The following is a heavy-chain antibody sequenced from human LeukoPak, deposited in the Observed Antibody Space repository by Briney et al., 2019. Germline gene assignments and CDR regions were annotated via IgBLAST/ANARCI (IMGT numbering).Heavy chain of an antibody. CDR3: AREGAYGDYGWFDS. CDR1: GFTFSSYW. D-gene: IGHD4-17*01. CDR2: INGDGSSA. V-gene: IGHV3-74*01. J-gene: IGHJ5*01. Sequence: GGSLRLSCAASGFTFSSYWMHWVRQVPGKGLVWVSRINGDGSSAGHADSVKGRFTISRDNAKNTLYLQMNSLRVEDTAVYFRAREGAYGDYGWFDSWGQGILVTVSS.